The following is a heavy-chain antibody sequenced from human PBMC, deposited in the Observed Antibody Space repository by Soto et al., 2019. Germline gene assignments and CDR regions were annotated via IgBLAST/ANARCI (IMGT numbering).Heavy chain of an antibody. V-gene: IGHV3-30*03. CDR3: ARGLTAGDFGVVIFWD. J-gene: IGHJ4*02. Sequence: PGGSLRLSCAASGITFSGFTFSSYGMHWVRQAPGKGLEWVAFISYDGSNKYYADSVKGRFTISRDNSKNTLYLQMNSLRAEDTAVYYCARGLTAGDFGVVIFWDWGQGTLVTVSS. CDR2: ISYDGSNK. D-gene: IGHD3-3*01. CDR1: GITFSGFTFSSYG.